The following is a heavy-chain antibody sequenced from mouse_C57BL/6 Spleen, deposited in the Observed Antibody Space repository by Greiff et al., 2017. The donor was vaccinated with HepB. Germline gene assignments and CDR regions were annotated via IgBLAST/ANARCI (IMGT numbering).Heavy chain of an antibody. V-gene: IGHV1-61*01. CDR3: ARDITTVVATGGFDY. J-gene: IGHJ2*01. CDR2: IYPSDSET. D-gene: IGHD1-1*01. Sequence: VQLQQPGAELVRPGSSVKLSCKASGYTFTSYWMDWVKQRPGQGLEWIGNIYPSDSETHYNQKFKDKATLTVDKSSSTAYMQLSSLTSEDYAVYYCARDITTVVATGGFDYWGQGTTLTVSS. CDR1: GYTFTSYW.